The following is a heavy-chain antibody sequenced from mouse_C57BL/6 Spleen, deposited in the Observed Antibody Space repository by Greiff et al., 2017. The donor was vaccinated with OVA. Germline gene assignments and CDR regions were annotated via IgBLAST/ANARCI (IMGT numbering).Heavy chain of an antibody. V-gene: IGHV1-15*01. CDR1: GYTFTDYE. CDR2: IDPETGGT. J-gene: IGHJ3*01. Sequence: VQLQQSGAELVRPGASVTLSCKASGYTFTDYEMHWVKQTPVHGLEWIGAIDPETGGTAYNQKFLGKAILTADKSSSTAYMELRSLTSEDSAVYYCTRAPGSSLRFAYWGQGTLVTVSA. D-gene: IGHD1-1*01. CDR3: TRAPGSSLRFAY.